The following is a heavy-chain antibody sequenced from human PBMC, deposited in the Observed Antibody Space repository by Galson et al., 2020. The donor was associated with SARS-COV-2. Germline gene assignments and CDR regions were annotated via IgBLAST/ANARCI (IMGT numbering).Heavy chain of an antibody. J-gene: IGHJ4*02. Sequence: GESLKTSCAASGFTFSSSSMNWVRQAPGKGLELVSSISSISSYIYYADSVKGRFTISRDNAKNSLYLQMNSLRAEDTAVYYCASNRGYSGYDLPSPLDYWGQGTLVTVSS. D-gene: IGHD5-12*01. V-gene: IGHV3-21*01. CDR3: ASNRGYSGYDLPSPLDY. CDR1: GFTFSSSS. CDR2: ISSISSYI.